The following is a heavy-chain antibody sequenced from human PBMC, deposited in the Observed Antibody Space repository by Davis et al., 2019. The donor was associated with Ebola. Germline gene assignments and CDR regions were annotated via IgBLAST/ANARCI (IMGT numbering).Heavy chain of an antibody. CDR2: INPNSGGT. Sequence: AAAAMVSCKASAYTFTSYAMNWVRQAPGQGLEWMGRINPNSGGTNYTQKFQGRVTMTRDTSISTAYMELSRLRSDDTAVYYCARDMECITIFMPRGGFDPWGQGTLVTVSS. D-gene: IGHD3-9*01. V-gene: IGHV1-2*02. CDR3: ARDMECITIFMPRGGFDP. CDR1: AYTFTSYA. J-gene: IGHJ5*02.